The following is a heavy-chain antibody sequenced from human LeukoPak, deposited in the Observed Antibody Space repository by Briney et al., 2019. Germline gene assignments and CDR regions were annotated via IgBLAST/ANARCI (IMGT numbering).Heavy chain of an antibody. CDR1: GGSISSSSYY. Sequence: SETLSLTCTVSGGSISSSSYYWGWIRQPPGKGLEWIGSIYYSGSTYYNPSLKSRVTISVDTSKNQFSLKLSSVTAADTAVYYCARDAYGSGSYPDGMDVWGQGTTVTVSS. D-gene: IGHD3-10*01. CDR2: IYYSGST. J-gene: IGHJ6*02. V-gene: IGHV4-39*07. CDR3: ARDAYGSGSYPDGMDV.